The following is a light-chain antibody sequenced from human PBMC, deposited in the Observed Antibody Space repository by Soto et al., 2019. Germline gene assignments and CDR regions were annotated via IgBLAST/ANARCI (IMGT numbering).Light chain of an antibody. J-gene: IGKJ3*01. Sequence: DIQMTQSPSTLSASVRDRVTLTCRARQSISSWLAWYQQKPGKAPKLLIYKASSLESGVPSRFSGRGSGTEFTLTISSLEHDDFSTYYCQQYNSYLITFGTGTKVDIK. CDR3: QQYNSYLIT. V-gene: IGKV1-5*03. CDR1: QSISSW. CDR2: KAS.